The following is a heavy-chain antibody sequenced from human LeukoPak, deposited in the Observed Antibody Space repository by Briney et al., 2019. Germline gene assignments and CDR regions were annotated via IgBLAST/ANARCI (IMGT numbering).Heavy chain of an antibody. Sequence: GGSLRLSCAVSGFPLSSYAMSWVRQAPGKGLEWVSAISGSGGSTYYADSVKGRFTISRDNSKNTLYLQMNSLRAEDTAVYYCAKDQYSSSFFFDYWGQGTLVTVSS. J-gene: IGHJ4*02. CDR2: ISGSGGST. D-gene: IGHD6-13*01. V-gene: IGHV3-23*01. CDR1: GFPLSSYA. CDR3: AKDQYSSSFFFDY.